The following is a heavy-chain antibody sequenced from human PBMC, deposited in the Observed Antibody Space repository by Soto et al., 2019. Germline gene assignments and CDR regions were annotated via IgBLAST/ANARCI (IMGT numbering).Heavy chain of an antibody. D-gene: IGHD2-15*01. CDR1: GFTFSSYA. V-gene: IGHV3-30-3*01. Sequence: GGSLRLSCAASGFTFSSYAMHWVRQAPGKGLEWVAVISYDVNNKYYADSVKGRFTISRDNSKNTLYLQMNSLRAEDTAVYYFARVGVVVVAATPTHFDYWGQGTLVTVSS. J-gene: IGHJ4*02. CDR2: ISYDVNNK. CDR3: ARVGVVVVAATPTHFDY.